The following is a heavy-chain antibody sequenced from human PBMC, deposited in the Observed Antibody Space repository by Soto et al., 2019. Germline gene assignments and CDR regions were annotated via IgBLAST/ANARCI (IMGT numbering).Heavy chain of an antibody. J-gene: IGHJ5*02. V-gene: IGHV3-33*01. CDR3: ARERAVDYYHWFAP. CDR1: GFIFSNYG. CDR2: IWYDGHKE. Sequence: QVQLVESGGGVVQPEKSLRLSCAASGFIFSNYGMHWVRQAPGKGLEWVAVIWYDGHKEYYADSVKGRFIISRDNSRNTVYLQMNSLRAEDTAVYYCARERAVDYYHWFAPWGQGTLVTVSS. D-gene: IGHD3-3*02.